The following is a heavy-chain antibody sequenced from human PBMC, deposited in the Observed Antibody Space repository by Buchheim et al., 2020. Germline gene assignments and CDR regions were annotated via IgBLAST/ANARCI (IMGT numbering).Heavy chain of an antibody. V-gene: IGHV4-61*02. CDR1: GGSISSGSYY. D-gene: IGHD3-22*01. J-gene: IGHJ4*02. CDR2: IYTSGST. CDR3: ASGSYDSSGYHRDY. Sequence: QVQLQESGPGLVKPSQTLSLTCTVSGGSISSGSYYWSWIRQPAGKGLEWIGRIYTSGSTNYNPSLKSRVTISVDTSKNQFSLKLSSVTAADTAVYYCASGSYDSSGYHRDYWGQGTL.